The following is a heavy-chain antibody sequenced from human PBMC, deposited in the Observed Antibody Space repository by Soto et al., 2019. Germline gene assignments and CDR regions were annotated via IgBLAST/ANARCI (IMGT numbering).Heavy chain of an antibody. J-gene: IGHJ5*02. V-gene: IGHV3-23*01. CDR3: AKGPYSSGWYEFDP. Sequence: GGSLRLSCAASGFTFSSYAMSWVRQAPGKGLEWVSAISGSGGSTYYADPVKGRFTISRDNSKNTLYLQMNSLRAEDTAVYYCAKGPYSSGWYEFDPWGQGTLVTVSS. CDR1: GFTFSSYA. CDR2: ISGSGGST. D-gene: IGHD6-19*01.